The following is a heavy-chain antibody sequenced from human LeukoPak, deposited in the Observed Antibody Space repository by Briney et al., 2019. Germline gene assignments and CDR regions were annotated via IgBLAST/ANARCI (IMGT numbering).Heavy chain of an antibody. D-gene: IGHD3-10*01. CDR3: ARGLGSGSYYGA. Sequence: ASVKVSCKASGYTFISYYIHWVRQAPGQGLEWVGIISPSDGTTTYAQDLQGRVTMTRDTSTSTAYMELSSLTSEDTAVYYCARGLGSGSYYGAWGQGTLVTVSA. CDR2: ISPSDGTT. J-gene: IGHJ5*02. CDR1: GYTFISYY. V-gene: IGHV1-46*01.